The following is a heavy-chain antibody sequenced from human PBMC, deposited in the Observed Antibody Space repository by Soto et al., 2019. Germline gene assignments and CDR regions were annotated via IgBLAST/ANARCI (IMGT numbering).Heavy chain of an antibody. V-gene: IGHV1-69*02. CDR2: IIPILDVS. Sequence: QLQLVQSGAEVKKPGSSVKVSCKASGGDFNSYTLSWVRQAPGQGAEWMGTIIPILDVSKNAQKFQGRVTITADKSTATVYMELRSLKSEDTAIYYCAQMWFGELWHGMDVWGQGTTVTVSS. CDR3: AQMWFGELWHGMDV. CDR1: GGDFNSYT. J-gene: IGHJ6*02. D-gene: IGHD3-10*01.